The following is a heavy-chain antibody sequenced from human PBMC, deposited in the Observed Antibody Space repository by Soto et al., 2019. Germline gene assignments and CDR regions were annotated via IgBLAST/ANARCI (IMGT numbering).Heavy chain of an antibody. Sequence: QVQLQESGPGLVKPSQTLSLTCTVSGASMSSGGYYWTWIRQSPGKGLEWIGYIYYSGSTYYNPSPASRVAISLDTSRSQFSLPLHSVTAADTAIYYCARDRHNNFFDPWGQGTLVTVSS. CDR1: GASMSSGGYY. V-gene: IGHV4-31*03. CDR2: IYYSGST. CDR3: ARDRHNNFFDP. D-gene: IGHD6-6*01. J-gene: IGHJ5*02.